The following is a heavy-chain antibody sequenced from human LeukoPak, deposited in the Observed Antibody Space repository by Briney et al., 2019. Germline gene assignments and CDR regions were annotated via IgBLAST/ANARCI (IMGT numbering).Heavy chain of an antibody. Sequence: TLSLTCTVSGDSISSGRYYWSWVRQPAGKELEWIGRIYTSGKTDYNPYTPSLKSRVTMSIDTSKNHFSLKLTSVTAADTAVYYCARESGIAARPVGFDPWGQGTLVTVSS. CDR3: ARESGIAARPVGFDP. CDR2: IYTSGKT. CDR1: GDSISSGRYY. V-gene: IGHV4-61*02. D-gene: IGHD6-6*01. J-gene: IGHJ5*02.